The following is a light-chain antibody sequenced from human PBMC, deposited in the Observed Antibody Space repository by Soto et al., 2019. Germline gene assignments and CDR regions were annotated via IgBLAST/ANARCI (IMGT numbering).Light chain of an antibody. V-gene: IGKV1-33*01. CDR1: QDIKKY. CDR3: QLCDNLPPFT. Sequence: DIQMTQSPSSLSASIGDRVTITCQASQDIKKYLSWYEQKPGRAPKLLIYGASNLETVVPSRFSGRGYGTDLTLVISSLQHEDVATCYCQLCDNLPPFTFGRGTKV. J-gene: IGKJ3*01. CDR2: GAS.